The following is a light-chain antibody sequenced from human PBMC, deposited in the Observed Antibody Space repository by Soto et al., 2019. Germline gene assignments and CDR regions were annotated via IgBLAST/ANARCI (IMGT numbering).Light chain of an antibody. CDR2: GAS. V-gene: IGKV3-20*01. J-gene: IGKJ1*01. CDR3: QQYHNSHPT. Sequence: EIVLTQSPGTLSLSPGERATLTCRASQSVDSRYFAWYQQKPGQAPRLLLYGASYRATGIPDRFSGSGSGTDSTLTISMLVPEDFAMYYCQQYHNSHPTFGQGTKVEIK. CDR1: QSVDSRY.